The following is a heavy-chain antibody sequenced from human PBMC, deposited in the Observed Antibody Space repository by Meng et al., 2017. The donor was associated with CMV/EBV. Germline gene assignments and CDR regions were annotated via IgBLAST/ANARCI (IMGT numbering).Heavy chain of an antibody. CDR3: AREIVVVPAAIDNWFDP. V-gene: IGHV4-4*07. CDR1: GGSISSYY. Sequence: QGALLGRGPGLVSPSDTRSLTCTVSGGSISSYYWSWIRQPAGKGLEWIGRIYTSGSTNYNPSLKSRVTMSVDTSKNQFSLKLSSVAAADTAVYYCAREIVVVPAAIDNWFDPWGQGTLVTVSS. J-gene: IGHJ5*02. CDR2: IYTSGST. D-gene: IGHD2-2*02.